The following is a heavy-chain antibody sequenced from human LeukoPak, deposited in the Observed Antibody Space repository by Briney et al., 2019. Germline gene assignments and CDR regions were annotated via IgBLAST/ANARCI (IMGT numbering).Heavy chain of an antibody. V-gene: IGHV3-23*01. CDR2: ITISSAS. J-gene: IGHJ4*02. D-gene: IGHD5-18*01. CDR3: AKEGESSVMVSR. Sequence: GGSLRLSCAASGFTFSIYAMSWVRQAPGKGLEWVSSITISSASFYADSVKGRFTISRDNSRDTLYLQMNSMRAGDTAIYYCAKEGESSVMVSRWGQGTLVTVSS. CDR1: GFTFSIYA.